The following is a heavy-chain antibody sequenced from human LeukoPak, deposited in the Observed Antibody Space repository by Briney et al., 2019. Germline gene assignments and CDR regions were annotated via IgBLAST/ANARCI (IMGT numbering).Heavy chain of an antibody. CDR2: MSYDGSNK. CDR1: GFTFSSYG. CDR3: AKHATTVTTSDLIFDY. J-gene: IGHJ4*02. D-gene: IGHD4-17*01. Sequence: GGSLRLSCAASGFTFSSYGMHWVRQAPGKGLEWVAVMSYDGSNKYYADSVKGRFTISRDNSKNTLYLQMNSLRAEDTAVYYCAKHATTVTTSDLIFDYWGQGTLVTVSS. V-gene: IGHV3-30*18.